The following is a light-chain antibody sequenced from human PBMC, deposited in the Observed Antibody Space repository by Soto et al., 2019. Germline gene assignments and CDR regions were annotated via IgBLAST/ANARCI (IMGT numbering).Light chain of an antibody. J-gene: IGKJ1*01. CDR1: QSISRY. V-gene: IGKV1-9*01. CDR2: TAS. CDR3: QQLNNYPRT. Sequence: DIQMTQSPSSLSASVGDRITITCRASQSISRYLNWYQHKPGKAPKLLISTASTLQSGVPSRFSGSASGTEFTLTISSLQPEDFATYYCQQLNNYPRTFGQGTKVDIK.